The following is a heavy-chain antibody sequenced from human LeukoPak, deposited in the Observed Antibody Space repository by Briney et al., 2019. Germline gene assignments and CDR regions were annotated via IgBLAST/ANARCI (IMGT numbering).Heavy chain of an antibody. CDR3: AKGHSPSTAARPRYFDY. V-gene: IGHV3-23*01. J-gene: IGHJ4*02. D-gene: IGHD6-6*01. CDR2: IVASGGNS. CDR1: GFTFNTYA. Sequence: PGGSLRLSCAASGFTFNTYAMSWVRQAPGKGLEWVSGIVASGGNSYYADSVKGRFSISRDNSENTLFLQMNSLRVEDTAVYFCAKGHSPSTAARPRYFDYWGQGTLVTVSS.